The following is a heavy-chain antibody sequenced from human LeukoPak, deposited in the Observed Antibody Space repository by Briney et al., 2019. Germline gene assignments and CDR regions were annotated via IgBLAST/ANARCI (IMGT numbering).Heavy chain of an antibody. CDR1: GGTFSSYA. CDR2: IIPIFGTA. Sequence: SVKVSCKASGGTFSSYAISWVRQAPGPGLEWMGGIIPIFGTANYAQKFQGRVTITADESTSTAYMELSSLKSEDTAVYYCARGLEGSVAGTDYWGQGTQVTVSS. J-gene: IGHJ4*02. CDR3: ARGLEGSVAGTDY. V-gene: IGHV1-69*01. D-gene: IGHD6-19*01.